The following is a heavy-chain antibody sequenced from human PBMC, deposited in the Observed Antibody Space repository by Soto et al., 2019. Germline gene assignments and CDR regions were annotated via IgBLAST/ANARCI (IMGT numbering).Heavy chain of an antibody. V-gene: IGHV3-7*03. Sequence: QLVESGGGLVQPGGSLRLSCAASGFTFSGYWMSWVRQAPGKGLEWVADIKHDGSVQYYVDSVKGRLTISRDNAKKQLYLQMNGMRAEDPALYYCARAPYRNAWYRFDLWGPGTLVTFSS. D-gene: IGHD6-13*01. J-gene: IGHJ4*02. CDR1: GFTFSGYW. CDR3: ARAPYRNAWYRFDL. CDR2: IKHDGSVQ.